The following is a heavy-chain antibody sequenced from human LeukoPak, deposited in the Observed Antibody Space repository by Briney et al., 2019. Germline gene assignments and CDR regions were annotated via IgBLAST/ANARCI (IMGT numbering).Heavy chain of an antibody. CDR2: ISGSGGGT. Sequence: GGSLRLSCAASGFTFSSYAMSWVRQALGKGLEWVSAISGSGGGTYYADSVKGRFTISRDNSKNTLYLQMNSLRAEDTAVYYCAKAEGITMIVVVITPFDYWGQGTLVTVSS. V-gene: IGHV3-23*01. J-gene: IGHJ4*02. CDR3: AKAEGITMIVVVITPFDY. CDR1: GFTFSSYA. D-gene: IGHD3-22*01.